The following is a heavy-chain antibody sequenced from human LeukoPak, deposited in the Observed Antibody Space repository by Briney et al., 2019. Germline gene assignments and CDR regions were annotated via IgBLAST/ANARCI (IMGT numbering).Heavy chain of an antibody. V-gene: IGHV1-69*01. J-gene: IGHJ5*02. CDR3: ATDSIGIAAAGALGWFDP. CDR2: IIPIFGTA. CDR1: GGSFSSYA. D-gene: IGHD6-13*01. Sequence: SVKLSCKASGGSFSSYAISWVRQAPGQGLEWMGGIIPIFGTANYVQKFQGRVTITADESTNTAYMELSSLRSEDTALYYCATDSIGIAAAGALGWFDPWGQGTLVTVSS.